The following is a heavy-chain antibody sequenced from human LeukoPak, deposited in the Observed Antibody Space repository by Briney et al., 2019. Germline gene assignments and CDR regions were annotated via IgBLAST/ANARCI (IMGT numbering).Heavy chain of an antibody. CDR1: GYTFSGYS. Sequence: ASVKVSCKASGYTFSGYSISWVRQAPGQGPEWMGRISVYNGHIKYAQSFQGRVTMTTDTSTSTAYMELRSLRSDDTAIYYCTRVSLIYGSGSYYQSPLTYWGQGALVTVS. J-gene: IGHJ4*02. D-gene: IGHD3-10*01. CDR3: TRVSLIYGSGSYYQSPLTY. CDR2: ISVYNGHI. V-gene: IGHV1-18*01.